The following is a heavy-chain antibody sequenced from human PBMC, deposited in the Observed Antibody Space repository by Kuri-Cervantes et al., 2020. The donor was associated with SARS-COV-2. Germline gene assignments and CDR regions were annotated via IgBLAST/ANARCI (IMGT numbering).Heavy chain of an antibody. CDR3: ASLSITGTTQFDY. D-gene: IGHD1-20*01. CDR1: GFTFSSYA. V-gene: IGHV3-30-3*01. CDR2: ISYGGSNK. Sequence: GESLKISCAASGFTFSSYAMHWVRQAPGKGLEWVAAISYGGSNKYYADSVKGRFTISRDNSKNTLYLQMNSLRAEDTAVYYCASLSITGTTQFDYWGQGTLVTVSS. J-gene: IGHJ4*02.